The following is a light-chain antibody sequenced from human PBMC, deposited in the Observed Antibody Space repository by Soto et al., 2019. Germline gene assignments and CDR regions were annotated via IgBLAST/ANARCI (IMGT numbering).Light chain of an antibody. CDR1: QDIRYY. CDR3: HHYNDFLIT. CDR2: DAS. V-gene: IGKV1-33*01. Sequence: DIQMTQSPSALSAPVGDRATITCQASQDIRYYLNWYQQKTGQAPKLLIYDASQLETGVPSRFSGSGSGTDFTFTINNLQPEDIGTYYCHHYNDFLITFGPVTRPELK. J-gene: IGKJ5*01.